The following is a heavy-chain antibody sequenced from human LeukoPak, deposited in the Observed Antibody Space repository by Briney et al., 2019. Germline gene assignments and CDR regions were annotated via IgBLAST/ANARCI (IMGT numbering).Heavy chain of an antibody. CDR3: ARDESYYDILTGVGY. CDR2: ISYDGSNK. CDR1: GFTFSSYA. D-gene: IGHD3-9*01. V-gene: IGHV3-30*04. Sequence: GRSLRLSCAASGFTFSSYAMHWVRQAPGKGLEWVAVISYDGSNKYYADSVKGRFTISRDNSKNTLYLQINSLRAEDTAVYYCARDESYYDILTGVGYWGQGTLVTVSS. J-gene: IGHJ4*02.